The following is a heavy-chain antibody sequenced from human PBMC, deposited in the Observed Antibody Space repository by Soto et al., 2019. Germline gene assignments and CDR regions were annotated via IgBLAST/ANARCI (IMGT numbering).Heavy chain of an antibody. CDR1: GCTFSSYA. CDR2: IIPIFGTA. Sequence: SVKVSCKASGCTFSSYAISWVRQAPGQGLEWMGGIIPIFGTANYAQKFQGRVTITADKSTSTAYMELSSLRSEDTAVYYCARSGIAVAGTIDYWGQGTLVTVSS. J-gene: IGHJ4*02. D-gene: IGHD6-19*01. CDR3: ARSGIAVAGTIDY. V-gene: IGHV1-69*06.